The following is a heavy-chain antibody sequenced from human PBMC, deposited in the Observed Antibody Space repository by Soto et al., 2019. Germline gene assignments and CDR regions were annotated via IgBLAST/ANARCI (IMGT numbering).Heavy chain of an antibody. V-gene: IGHV1-18*01. CDR3: ARGPQHQLVPYYYYYGMDV. CDR2: ISAYNGNT. D-gene: IGHD6-13*01. CDR1: GYTFTSYG. J-gene: IGHJ6*02. Sequence: QVQLVQSGAEVKKPGASVKVSCKASGYTFTSYGISWVRQAPGQVLEWMGWISAYNGNTNYAQKLQGRVTMTTDTSTSTAYMELRSLRSDDTAVYYCARGPQHQLVPYYYYYGMDVWGQGTTVTVSS.